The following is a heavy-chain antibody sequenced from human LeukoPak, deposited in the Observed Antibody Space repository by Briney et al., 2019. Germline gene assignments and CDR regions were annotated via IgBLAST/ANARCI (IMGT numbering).Heavy chain of an antibody. CDR1: GFTFSDCY. V-gene: IGHV3-11*06. CDR3: ARPPYSSSWDPGWFDP. CDR2: ISSSSDYT. J-gene: IGHJ5*02. D-gene: IGHD6-13*01. Sequence: PGGSLRLSCVASGFTFSDCYMSWIRQAPGKGLEWVSYISSSSDYTNYADSVRGRFTISRDNAKNSLYLQMNSLRAEDTAVYYCARPPYSSSWDPGWFDPWGQGTLITVSS.